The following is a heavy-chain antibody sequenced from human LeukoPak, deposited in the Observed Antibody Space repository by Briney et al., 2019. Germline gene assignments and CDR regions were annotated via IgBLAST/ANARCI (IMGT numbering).Heavy chain of an antibody. CDR2: ISSSGSTT. Sequence: GRSLSLSCAASGFTVSSYEMNWVSQAPGKGLEWVSYISSSGSTTFYADSVRGRFSISRDNSRNALYLQMNSLRAEDTAIYYCAKNGDRGAYCSGGTCYPYYYYYMHVWGKGTTVSISS. CDR1: GFTVSSYE. V-gene: IGHV3-48*03. CDR3: AKNGDRGAYCSGGTCYPYYYYYMHV. J-gene: IGHJ6*03. D-gene: IGHD2-15*01.